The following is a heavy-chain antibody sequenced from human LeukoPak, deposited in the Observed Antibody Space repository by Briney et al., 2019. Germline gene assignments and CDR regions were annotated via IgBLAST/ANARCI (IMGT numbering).Heavy chain of an antibody. CDR2: IRYDGSNK. Sequence: GGSLRLSCAASGFTFSSYGMHWVRQAPGKGLEWVAFIRYDGSNKYYADSVKGRFTISRDNSKNTLYLQMNSLRAEDTAVYYCAKRDDIVVVPAAPLDYWGQGTLVTVSS. V-gene: IGHV3-30*02. CDR3: AKRDDIVVVPAAPLDY. J-gene: IGHJ4*02. D-gene: IGHD2-2*01. CDR1: GFTFSSYG.